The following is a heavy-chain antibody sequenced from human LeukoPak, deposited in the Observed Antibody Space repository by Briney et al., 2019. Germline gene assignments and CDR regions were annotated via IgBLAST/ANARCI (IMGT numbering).Heavy chain of an antibody. CDR3: ARELRAKFYYYYGMDV. V-gene: IGHV3-30-3*01. CDR1: GFTFSSYA. Sequence: QPGGSLRLSCAASGFTFSSYAMHWVRQAPGKGLEWVAVISYDGSNKYYADSAKGRFTISRDNSKNTLYLQMNSLRAEDTAVYYCARELRAKFYYYYGMDVWGQGTTVTVSS. J-gene: IGHJ6*02. CDR2: ISYDGSNK.